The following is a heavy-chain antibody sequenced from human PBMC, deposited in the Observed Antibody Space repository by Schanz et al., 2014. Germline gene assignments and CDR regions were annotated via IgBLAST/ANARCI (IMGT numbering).Heavy chain of an antibody. V-gene: IGHV1-69*02. D-gene: IGHD2-2*02. CDR1: RSTFSSYT. J-gene: IGHJ6*03. Sequence: QVQLVQSGAEAKKPGASVKVSCKASRSTFSSYTISWVRQARGQGLEWEGRIIPILGIANYAQNFQGRVTITADKSTSTAYMELTSLRSEDTAVYYCAGTYCSSTSCYTGYYYVDVWGKGTTVTVSS. CDR3: AGTYCSSTSCYTGYYYVDV. CDR2: IIPILGIA.